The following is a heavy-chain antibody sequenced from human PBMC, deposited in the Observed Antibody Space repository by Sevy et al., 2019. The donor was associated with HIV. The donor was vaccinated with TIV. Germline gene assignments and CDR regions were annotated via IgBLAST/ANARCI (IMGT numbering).Heavy chain of an antibody. Sequence: SETLSLTCTVSGGSINSDHWNWIRQPPGKGLEWIGYVYYTGGTNYNASLKNRVTISVVRTKNQCSLKLTSVTAADTAVYYCARRNDFDIWGQGTMVTVSS. CDR2: VYYTGGT. V-gene: IGHV4-59*08. CDR1: GGSINSDH. J-gene: IGHJ3*02. CDR3: ARRNDFDI.